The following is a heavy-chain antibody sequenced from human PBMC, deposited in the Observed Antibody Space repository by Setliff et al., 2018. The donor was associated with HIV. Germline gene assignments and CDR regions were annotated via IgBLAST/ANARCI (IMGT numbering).Heavy chain of an antibody. J-gene: IGHJ4*02. D-gene: IGHD2-15*01. Sequence: LRLSCAASGFTFSDDYMSWIRQIPGKGLEWVSYISGSGSVIFYADSVKGRFTISRDNAKNSLYLQMNSLRAEDTAVYYCARVMEDCINGNCYVFDYWGQGTLVTVSA. V-gene: IGHV3-11*01. CDR3: ARVMEDCINGNCYVFDY. CDR1: GFTFSDDY. CDR2: ISGSGSVI.